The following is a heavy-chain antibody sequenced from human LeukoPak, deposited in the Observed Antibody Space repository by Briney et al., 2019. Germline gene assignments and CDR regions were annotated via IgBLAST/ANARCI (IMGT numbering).Heavy chain of an antibody. CDR3: VRGAGCSSTSCRYHRWWFDP. CDR1: GGTFSSYA. CDR2: IIPIFGTA. J-gene: IGHJ5*02. V-gene: IGHV1-69*05. D-gene: IGHD2-2*01. Sequence: GSSVKVSCKASGGTFSSYAISWVRQAPGQGLEWMGGIIPIFGTANYAQKFQGRVTITTDESTSTAYMELSSLRSEDTAVYYCVRGAGCSSTSCRYHRWWFDPWGQGTLVTVSS.